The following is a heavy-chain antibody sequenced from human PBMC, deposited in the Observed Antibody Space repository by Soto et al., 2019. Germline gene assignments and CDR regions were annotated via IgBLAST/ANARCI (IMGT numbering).Heavy chain of an antibody. V-gene: IGHV1-3*01. CDR1: GYTFTSYA. Sequence: QVQLVQSGAEVKKPGASVKVSCKASGYTFTSYAMHWVRQAPGQRLEWMGWINAGNGNTKYSQKFQGRVTITRDTSASTAYMELSSLRSEDTAVYYCAREWGYCSGGSCYPEDWFDPWGQGTLVTVSS. D-gene: IGHD2-15*01. CDR3: AREWGYCSGGSCYPEDWFDP. CDR2: INAGNGNT. J-gene: IGHJ5*02.